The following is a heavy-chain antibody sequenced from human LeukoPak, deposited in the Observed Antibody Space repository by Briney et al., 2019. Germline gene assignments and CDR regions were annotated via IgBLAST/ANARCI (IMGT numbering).Heavy chain of an antibody. CDR3: ARVGGGYCSSTSCYDAFDI. D-gene: IGHD2-2*03. Sequence: SETLSLTCTVSGGSISSYYWSWIRQPAGKGLEWIGRIYTSGSTNYNPSLKSRVTISVDTSKNHFSLKLSSVTAADTAVYYCARVGGGYCSSTSCYDAFDIWGQGTMVTVSS. J-gene: IGHJ3*02. V-gene: IGHV4-4*07. CDR2: IYTSGST. CDR1: GGSISSYY.